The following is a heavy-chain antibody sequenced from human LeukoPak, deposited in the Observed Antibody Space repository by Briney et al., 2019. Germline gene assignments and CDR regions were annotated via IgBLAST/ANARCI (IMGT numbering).Heavy chain of an antibody. CDR1: GFTFSSYA. CDR3: ARYCSGGSCYSGAFDI. J-gene: IGHJ3*02. D-gene: IGHD2-15*01. Sequence: GGSLRLPCAASGFTFSSYAMHWVRQAPGKGLEWVAVISYDGSNKYYADSVKGRFTISRDNSKNTLYLQMNSLRAEDTAVYYCARYCSGGSCYSGAFDIWGQGTMVTVSS. CDR2: ISYDGSNK. V-gene: IGHV3-30*04.